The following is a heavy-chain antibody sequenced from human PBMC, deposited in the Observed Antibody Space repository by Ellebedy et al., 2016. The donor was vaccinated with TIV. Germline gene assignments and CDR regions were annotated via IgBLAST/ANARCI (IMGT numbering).Heavy chain of an antibody. Sequence: GESLKISXAASGFTFSSYWMHWVRQAPGKGLVWVSRINSDGSSTSYADSVKGRFTISRDNSKNTLYLQMNSLRAEDTAVYYCARDGVFGEFPYYFDYWGQGTLVTVSS. CDR3: ARDGVFGEFPYYFDY. D-gene: IGHD3-10*01. V-gene: IGHV3-74*01. J-gene: IGHJ4*02. CDR2: INSDGSST. CDR1: GFTFSSYW.